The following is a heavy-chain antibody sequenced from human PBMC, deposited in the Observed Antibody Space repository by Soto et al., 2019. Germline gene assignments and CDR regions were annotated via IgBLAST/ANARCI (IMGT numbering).Heavy chain of an antibody. CDR3: VKEGYYYDSSGYYYGWFDP. J-gene: IGHJ5*02. Sequence: AGGSLILSCSASGFTFSSYSMHWVRQAPGKGLEYVSAISSNGGSTYYADSVKGRFTISRDNSKNTLYLQMSSLRAEDTAVYYCVKEGYYYDSSGYYYGWFDPWGQGTLVTVSS. V-gene: IGHV3-64D*06. CDR1: GFTFSSYS. D-gene: IGHD3-22*01. CDR2: ISSNGGST.